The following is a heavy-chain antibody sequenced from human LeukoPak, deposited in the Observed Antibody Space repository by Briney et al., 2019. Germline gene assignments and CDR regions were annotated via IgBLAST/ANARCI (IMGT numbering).Heavy chain of an antibody. CDR2: ISSSSSTI. CDR3: ARVDGDIVVVPAAIDY. Sequence: PGGSLRLSCAASGFTFSSYSMNWVRQAPGKGLEWVSYISSSSSTIYCADSVKGRFTISRDNAKNSLYLQMNSLRAEDTAVYHCARVDGDIVVVPAAIDYWGQGTLVTVSS. CDR1: GFTFSSYS. J-gene: IGHJ4*02. D-gene: IGHD2-2*01. V-gene: IGHV3-48*04.